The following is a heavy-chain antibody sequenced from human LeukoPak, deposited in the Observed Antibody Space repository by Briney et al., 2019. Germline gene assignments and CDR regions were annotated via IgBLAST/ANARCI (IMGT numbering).Heavy chain of an antibody. Sequence: SETLSLTCTVSGGSISSSSYYWGWIRQPPGKGLEWIGSICYSGSTYYNPSLKSRVTISADTSKKQISLKLSSVTAADTAVYYCARGRVLGRYYYYYYMDVWGKGTTVTVSS. CDR2: ICYSGST. V-gene: IGHV4-39*01. D-gene: IGHD3-10*01. J-gene: IGHJ6*03. CDR3: ARGRVLGRYYYYYYMDV. CDR1: GGSISSSSYY.